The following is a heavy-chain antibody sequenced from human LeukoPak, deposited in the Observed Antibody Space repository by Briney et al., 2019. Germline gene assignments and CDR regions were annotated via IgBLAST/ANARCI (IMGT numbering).Heavy chain of an antibody. Sequence: GGSLRLSCAGSGFTFSNSWMGWVRQVPGKGLEWVANMNQDGSEQYYVDSVKGRFTISRDNGKKSLYLQMNSLRAEDTAVYYCSRGQGCAYWGQGTLVTVSS. J-gene: IGHJ4*02. CDR3: SRGQGCAY. V-gene: IGHV3-7*04. CDR2: MNQDGSEQ. D-gene: IGHD2-8*01. CDR1: GFTFSNSW.